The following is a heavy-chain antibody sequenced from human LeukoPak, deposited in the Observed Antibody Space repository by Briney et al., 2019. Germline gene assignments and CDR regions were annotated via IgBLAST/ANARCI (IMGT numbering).Heavy chain of an antibody. J-gene: IGHJ6*04. CDR2: IYHTGSA. CDR3: ARSHYVSGSQGGMDV. D-gene: IGHD3-10*01. V-gene: IGHV4-38-2*01. Sequence: SETLSLTCGVSGFSISSGYYWGWIRQPPGKGLEWIGSIYHTGSAYYNPSLKSRVIISVDASKNQFSLKMNSVTAADTAVYYCARSHYVSGSQGGMDVWGKGTTVTVSS. CDR1: GFSISSGYY.